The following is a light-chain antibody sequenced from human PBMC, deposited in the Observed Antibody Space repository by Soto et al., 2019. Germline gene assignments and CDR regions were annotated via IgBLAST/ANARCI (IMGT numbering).Light chain of an antibody. CDR3: QQYGSSPPIT. CDR1: QSVSSSY. J-gene: IGKJ5*01. Sequence: VLTDAAGTLTMSPGERATLSCRASQSVSSSYLAWYQQKPGQAPRLLICGASSRATGIPDRFSGSGSGTDFTLTISRLEPEDFAVYYCQQYGSSPPITFGQGTRLEIK. V-gene: IGKV3-20*01. CDR2: GAS.